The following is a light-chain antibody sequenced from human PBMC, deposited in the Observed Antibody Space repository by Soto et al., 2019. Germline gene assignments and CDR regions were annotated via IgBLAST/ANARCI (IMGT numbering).Light chain of an antibody. CDR2: GNT. V-gene: IGLV1-40*01. CDR3: QSYENSRTGFYV. Sequence: QSVLTQPPSVSGAPGQRVTISCTGSSSDIGAGFDVHWYQHLPGTAPKLLIYGNTNRPSGVPGRFSGSKSGTSASLVITGLQAEDEADYYCQSYENSRTGFYVFGTGTKRHRP. CDR1: SSDIGAGFD. J-gene: IGLJ1*01.